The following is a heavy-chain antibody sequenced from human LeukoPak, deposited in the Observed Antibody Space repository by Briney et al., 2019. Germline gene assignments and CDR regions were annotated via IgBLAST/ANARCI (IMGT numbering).Heavy chain of an antibody. V-gene: IGHV4-61*05. CDR2: IYYSGST. D-gene: IGHD4-17*01. CDR1: GGSISSTSYY. CDR3: ARSMTTVTPFDY. J-gene: IGHJ4*02. Sequence: TSSETLSLTCVVSGGSISSTSYYWGWIRQPPGKGLEWIGYIYYSGSTNYNPSLKSRVTISVDTSKNQFSLKLSSVTAADTAVYYCARSMTTVTPFDYWGQGTLVTVSS.